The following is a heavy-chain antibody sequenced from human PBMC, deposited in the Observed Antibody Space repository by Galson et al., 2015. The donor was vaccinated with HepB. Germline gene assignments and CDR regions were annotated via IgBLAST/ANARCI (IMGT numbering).Heavy chain of an antibody. CDR3: AKVRRDGYNWGGYYFDY. J-gene: IGHJ4*02. V-gene: IGHV3-30*18. CDR2: ISYDGSNK. Sequence: SLRLSCAASGFTFSSYGMHWVRQAPGKGLEWVAVISYDGSNKYYADSVKGRFTISRDNSKNMLYLQMNSLRAEDTAVYYCAKVRRDGYNWGGYYFDYGGQGTLFTVSS. CDR1: GFTFSSYG. D-gene: IGHD5-24*01.